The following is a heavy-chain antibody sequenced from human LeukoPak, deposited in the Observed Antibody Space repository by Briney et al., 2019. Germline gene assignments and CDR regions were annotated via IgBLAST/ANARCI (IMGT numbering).Heavy chain of an antibody. Sequence: GGSLRLSCAASTFTFSSYAMSWVRQAPGKGLEWVSVISGSGNVTFYADSVKGRFTISRDNSKNTLYLQMNSLRVEDTAIYYCAKDQEYSYVAARGFFDYWGQGTLVTVSS. CDR3: AKDQEYSYVAARGFFDY. J-gene: IGHJ4*02. CDR2: ISGSGNVT. V-gene: IGHV3-23*01. D-gene: IGHD5-18*01. CDR1: TFTFSSYA.